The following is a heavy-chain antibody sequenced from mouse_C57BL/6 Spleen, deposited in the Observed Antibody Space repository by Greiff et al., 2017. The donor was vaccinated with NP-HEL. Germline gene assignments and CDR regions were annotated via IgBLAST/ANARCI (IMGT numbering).Heavy chain of an antibody. CDR2: IRLKSDNYAT. CDR3: TFPQLGRWYFDV. Sequence: EVKVEESGGGLVQPGGSMKLSCVASGFTFSNYWMNWVRQSPEKGLEWVAQIRLKSDNYATHYAESVKGRFTISRDDSKSSVYLQMNNLRAEDTGIYYCTFPQLGRWYFDVWGTGTTVTVSS. V-gene: IGHV6-3*01. J-gene: IGHJ1*03. CDR1: GFTFSNYW. D-gene: IGHD4-1*02.